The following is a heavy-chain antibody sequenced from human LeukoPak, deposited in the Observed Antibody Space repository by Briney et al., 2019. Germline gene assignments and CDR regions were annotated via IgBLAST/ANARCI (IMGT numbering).Heavy chain of an antibody. CDR1: GYTFTSYY. D-gene: IGHD3-22*01. CDR2: INPSGGST. CDR3: ARDLGYYDSSGYSRDFDY. V-gene: IGHV1-46*01. Sequence: ASVKVSCKASGYTFTSYYMHWVRQAPGQGPEWMGIINPSGGSTSYAQKFQGRVTMTRDTSTSTVYMELSSLRSEDTAVYYCARDLGYYDSSGYSRDFDYWGQGTLVTVSS. J-gene: IGHJ4*02.